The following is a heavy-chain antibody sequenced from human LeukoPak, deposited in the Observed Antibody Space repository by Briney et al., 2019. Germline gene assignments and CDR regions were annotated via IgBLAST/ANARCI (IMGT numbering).Heavy chain of an antibody. CDR3: ARPVNYGDYVGSFDY. CDR1: GYTFTRYY. Sequence: ASVKVSCKASGYTFTRYYMHWVRQAPGQGLEWMGIINPSGGRTTYAQKFQGRVTMTRDMSTSTVYMELSSLRSEDTAMYYCARPVNYGDYVGSFDYWGQGTLVTVSS. J-gene: IGHJ4*02. CDR2: INPSGGRT. V-gene: IGHV1-46*01. D-gene: IGHD4-17*01.